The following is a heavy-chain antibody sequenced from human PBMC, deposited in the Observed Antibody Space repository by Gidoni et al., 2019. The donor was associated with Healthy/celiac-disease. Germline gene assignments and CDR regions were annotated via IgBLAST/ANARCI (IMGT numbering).Heavy chain of an antibody. CDR2: ISSSSSYI. Sequence: EVQLVESGGGLVKPGGSLRLSCAASGFTFRSYSMTWVRQAPGKGLEWVSSISSSSSYIYYADSVKGRFTISRDNAKNSLYLQMNSLRAEDTAVYYCAREGYSSSWYGHWDWGQGTLVTVSS. J-gene: IGHJ4*02. CDR3: AREGYSSSWYGHWD. D-gene: IGHD6-13*01. V-gene: IGHV3-21*01. CDR1: GFTFRSYS.